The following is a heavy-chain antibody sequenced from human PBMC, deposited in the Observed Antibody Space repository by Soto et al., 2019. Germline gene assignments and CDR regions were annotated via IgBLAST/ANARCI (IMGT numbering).Heavy chain of an antibody. D-gene: IGHD6-13*01. J-gene: IGHJ6*02. Sequence: PGGSLRLSCAASGFTFSSYAMSWVRQAPGKGLEWVSAISGSGGSTYYADSVKGRFTISRDNSKNTLYLQMNSLRAEDTAVYYCAKDSDRYSRSWYGYYYYGMDVWGQGTTVTVSS. CDR2: ISGSGGST. V-gene: IGHV3-23*01. CDR1: GFTFSSYA. CDR3: AKDSDRYSRSWYGYYYYGMDV.